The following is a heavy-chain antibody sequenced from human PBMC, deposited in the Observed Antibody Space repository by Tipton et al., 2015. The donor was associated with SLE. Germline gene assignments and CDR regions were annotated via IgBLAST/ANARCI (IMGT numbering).Heavy chain of an antibody. CDR3: AGGVKYDY. V-gene: IGHV1-18*01. CDR1: GYTLTSYG. J-gene: IGHJ4*02. Sequence: QLVQSGAEVKKPGASVKVSCKASGYTLTSYGISWMRQAPGQGLEWMGRISDNDDNTNYPQRLQGRVTMTIDTSTNTAYMELRSLRSDDTAIYYCAGGVKYDYWGQGTLITVSS. CDR2: ISDNDDNT. D-gene: IGHD3-16*01.